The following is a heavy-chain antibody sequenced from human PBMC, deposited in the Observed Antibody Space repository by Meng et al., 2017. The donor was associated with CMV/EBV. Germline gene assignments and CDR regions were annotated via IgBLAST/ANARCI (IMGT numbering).Heavy chain of an antibody. J-gene: IGHJ3*02. V-gene: IGHV4-39*07. Sequence: VSVCSSRSLSSSWGWIRQPPGKGLEWIGSIYYSGSTSYNPSLKSRVTISVDTSKNQFSLKLSSVTAADTAVYYCARYPSIFDAFDIWGQGTMVTVSS. CDR2: IYYSGST. CDR3: ARYPSIFDAFDI. CDR1: VCSSRSLSSS.